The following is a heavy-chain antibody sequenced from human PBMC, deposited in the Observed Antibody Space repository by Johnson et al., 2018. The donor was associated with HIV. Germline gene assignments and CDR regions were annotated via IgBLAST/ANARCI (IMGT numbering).Heavy chain of an antibody. CDR3: ARALEVGATSAFDI. V-gene: IGHV3-30*01. CDR1: GFTFSDYS. Sequence: QVQLVESGGNVVQPGRSQRLSCAASGFTFSDYSMHWVRQAPGKWLEWVAIISYDGSIKYYGDSVKGRFTISRDNSKNTLYLQMNSLRAEDTAVYYCARALEVGATSAFDIWGQGTMVTVSS. J-gene: IGHJ3*02. D-gene: IGHD1-26*01. CDR2: ISYDGSIK.